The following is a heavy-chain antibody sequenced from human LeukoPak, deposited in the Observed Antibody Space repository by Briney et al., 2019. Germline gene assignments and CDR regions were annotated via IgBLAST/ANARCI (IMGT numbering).Heavy chain of an antibody. V-gene: IGHV1-2*02. CDR1: GYTFTVYY. Sequence: ASVKVSCKASGYTFTVYYIHWVRQAPGQGLEYMGWINPNSGGTNYAQKFQGRVTMTRDTSITTAYMEVSRVRSDDTAVYYCALYSSGLFDPWGQGTLVTASS. CDR2: INPNSGGT. D-gene: IGHD6-19*01. CDR3: ALYSSGLFDP. J-gene: IGHJ5*02.